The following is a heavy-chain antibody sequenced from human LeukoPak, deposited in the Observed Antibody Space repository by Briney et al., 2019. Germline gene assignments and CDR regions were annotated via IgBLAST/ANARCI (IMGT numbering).Heavy chain of an antibody. V-gene: IGHV1-18*01. CDR3: ARSRGYYDSSGYSPYYYYYTDV. J-gene: IGHJ6*03. CDR1: VYTFTSYV. Sequence: ASVKVSCKPSVYTFTSYVISRVRQAPGQGIGWMGWLSAYNGKTNYAQKLQGRVTLTTDTSTRTAYIEPRSLRCGDTAGYYWARSRGYYDSSGYSPYYYYYTDVWGKGTTVTVSS. CDR2: LSAYNGKT. D-gene: IGHD3-22*01.